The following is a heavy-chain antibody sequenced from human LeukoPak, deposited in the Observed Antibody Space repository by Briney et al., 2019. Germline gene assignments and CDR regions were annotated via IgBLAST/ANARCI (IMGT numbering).Heavy chain of an antibody. Sequence: GGFLRLSCAASGFTFSDYYMSWIRQAPGKGLEWVSYISGSGTTIYYADSVKGRFTISRDNAKNSLYLQMNSLRAEDTAVYYCARGVLWFGELGFFDSWGQGTLVTVSS. CDR2: ISGSGTTI. D-gene: IGHD3-10*01. J-gene: IGHJ4*02. CDR3: ARGVLWFGELGFFDS. V-gene: IGHV3-11*04. CDR1: GFTFSDYY.